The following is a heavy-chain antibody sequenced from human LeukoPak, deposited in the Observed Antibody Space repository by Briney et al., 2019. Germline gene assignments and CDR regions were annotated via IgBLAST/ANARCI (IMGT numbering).Heavy chain of an antibody. Sequence: GGSLRLSCAASGFTFSSYWMSWVPQAPGKGLEWVANIKQDGSEKYYVDSVKGRFTISRDNAKNSLYLQMNSLRAEDTAVYYCARGRFESNGDYDYWGQGTLVTVSS. J-gene: IGHJ4*02. CDR3: ARGRFESNGDYDY. D-gene: IGHD4-11*01. CDR2: IKQDGSEK. CDR1: GFTFSSYW. V-gene: IGHV3-7*01.